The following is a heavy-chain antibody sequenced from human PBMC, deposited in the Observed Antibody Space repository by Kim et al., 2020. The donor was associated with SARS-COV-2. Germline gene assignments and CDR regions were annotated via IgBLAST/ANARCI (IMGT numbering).Heavy chain of an antibody. CDR2: ISGSGGST. CDR3: AKEIGGRYFDWLLRAFDY. CDR1: GFTFSSYA. D-gene: IGHD3-9*01. J-gene: IGHJ4*02. V-gene: IGHV3-23*01. Sequence: GGSLRLSCAASGFTFSSYAMSWVRQAPGKGLEWVSAISGSGGSTYYADSVKGRFTISRDNSKNTLYLQMNSLRAEDTAVYYCAKEIGGRYFDWLLRAFDYWGQGTLVTVSS.